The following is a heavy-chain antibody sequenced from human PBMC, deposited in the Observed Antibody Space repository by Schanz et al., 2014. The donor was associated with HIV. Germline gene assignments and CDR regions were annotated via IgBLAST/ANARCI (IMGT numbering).Heavy chain of an antibody. J-gene: IGHJ6*02. CDR3: ARQGEDSMAARSLSGVDV. V-gene: IGHV4-34*01. CDR2: INHSGST. D-gene: IGHD6-6*01. CDR1: GESFSGYF. Sequence: QVQLQQWGAGLLKPSETLSLTCAVYGESFSGYFWTWIRQSPGKGLEWIGEINHSGSTNYNPSLKSGVTISVDTSKNQFSLNLTSVTAADTATYYCARQGEDSMAARSLSGVDVWGQGTTVTVSS.